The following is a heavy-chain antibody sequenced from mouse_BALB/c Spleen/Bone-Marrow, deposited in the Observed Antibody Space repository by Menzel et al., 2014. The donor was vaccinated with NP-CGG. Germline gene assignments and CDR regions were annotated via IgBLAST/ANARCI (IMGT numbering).Heavy chain of an antibody. J-gene: IGHJ4*01. Sequence: VQLKESGGGLVQPKGSLKLSCAASGFTFNTYAMNWVRQAPGKGLEWVARIRSKSNNYATYYADSVKDRFTISRDDSQSMLYLQMNNLKTEDTAMYYCVRHSYYYGSSYYAMDYWGQGTSVTVSS. CDR3: VRHSYYYGSSYYAMDY. D-gene: IGHD1-1*01. V-gene: IGHV10-1*02. CDR1: GFTFNTYA. CDR2: IRSKSNNYAT.